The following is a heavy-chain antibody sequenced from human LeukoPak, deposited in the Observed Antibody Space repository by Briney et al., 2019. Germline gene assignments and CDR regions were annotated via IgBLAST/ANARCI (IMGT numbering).Heavy chain of an antibody. V-gene: IGHV3-74*01. CDR1: GNYW. J-gene: IGHJ4*02. D-gene: IGHD2/OR15-2a*01. CDR2: INSDGSWT. Sequence: GGSLRLSCAASGNYWMHWVRQAPGKGLVWVSHINSDGSWTSYADSMKGRFTIPKGNAKNTVYLQMNNLRAEDTAVYYCVSFYEAYWGRGTLVTVSS. CDR3: VSFYEAY.